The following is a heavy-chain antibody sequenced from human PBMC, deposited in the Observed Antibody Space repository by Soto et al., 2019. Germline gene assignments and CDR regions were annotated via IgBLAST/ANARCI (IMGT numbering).Heavy chain of an antibody. CDR1: VYTLTDFS. CDR3: ATHRSGRFLEWLPEGSLGY. V-gene: IGHV1-24*01. D-gene: IGHD3-3*01. Sequence: GSSVKVSCKVSVYTLTDFSMQWVRLAPGKGLEWMGGFDPEDGETIYAQKFQGRVTMTEDTATDTAYMELSSLRSEDTAVYYCATHRSGRFLEWLPEGSLGYWGQGTLVTVSS. J-gene: IGHJ4*02. CDR2: FDPEDGET.